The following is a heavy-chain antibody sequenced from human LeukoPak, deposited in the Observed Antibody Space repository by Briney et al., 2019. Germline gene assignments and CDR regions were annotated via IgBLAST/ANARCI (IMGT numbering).Heavy chain of an antibody. CDR3: ANNRTSKGAKRYGYSYGSHYYSYGIDD. Sequence: GGSLRLSCAASGFTLDDYAMLWVRQAPGKGLEGVSGNSWNSCSIGYADSVNGRFTISRDNAKNSLYLQMNSLRAEDTALYYCANNRTSKGAKRYGYSYGSHYYSYGIDDWGQGTMVTVSS. D-gene: IGHD5-18*01. V-gene: IGHV3-9*01. CDR1: GFTLDDYA. J-gene: IGHJ6*02. CDR2: NSWNSCSI.